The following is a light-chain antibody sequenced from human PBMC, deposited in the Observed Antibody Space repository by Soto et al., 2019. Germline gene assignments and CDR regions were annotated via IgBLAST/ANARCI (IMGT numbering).Light chain of an antibody. CDR1: QTISSY. CDR3: QQSYSTPLT. CDR2: AAS. Sequence: DLQMTQSPSSLSASVGDRVTITCRASQTISSYLNWYQQKPGKAPGLLIYAASNLQGGVPSRFSGSGSGTDFTLTIKSLQPEDFATYYCQQSYSTPLTFGGGTKVEIK. J-gene: IGKJ4*01. V-gene: IGKV1-39*01.